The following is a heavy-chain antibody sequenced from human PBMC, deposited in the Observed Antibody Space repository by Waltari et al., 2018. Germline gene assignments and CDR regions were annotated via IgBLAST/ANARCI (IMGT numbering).Heavy chain of an antibody. CDR3: GGNGGQGSGSQSDY. V-gene: IGHV4-39*01. CDR2: AYDYGKA. Sequence: QLQLQESGPGLVKPSETLSLTCTVSGGSISSRIYYWGWIRQPPGKGLGWIGSAYDYGKAEYNPALKKGGTKMVDKSKNQFSLGVRSGTAADAAVYYCGGNGGQGSGSQSDYWGQGSLVTVSS. D-gene: IGHD3-10*01. J-gene: IGHJ4*02. CDR1: GGSISSRIYY.